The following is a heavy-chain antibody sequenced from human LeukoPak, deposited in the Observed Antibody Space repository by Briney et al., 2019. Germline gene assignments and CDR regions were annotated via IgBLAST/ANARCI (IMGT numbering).Heavy chain of an antibody. CDR2: ISWNSGSI. D-gene: IGHD2/OR15-2a*01. J-gene: IGHJ4*02. V-gene: IGHV3-9*01. CDR1: GFTFDDYA. CDR3: ARFSQYYDSPTHYLDY. Sequence: PGGSLRLSCAASGFTFDDYAMHWVRQAPGKGLEWVSGISWNSGSIGYADSVKGRFTISRDNAKNSLYLQMNSLRAEDTAVYYCARFSQYYDSPTHYLDYWGQGILVTVSS.